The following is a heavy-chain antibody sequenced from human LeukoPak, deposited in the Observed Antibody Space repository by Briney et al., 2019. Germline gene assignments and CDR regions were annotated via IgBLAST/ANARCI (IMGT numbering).Heavy chain of an antibody. V-gene: IGHV1-69*13. CDR3: ARAGYYDILTGLLYYYGMDV. CDR2: TIPIFGTA. J-gene: IGHJ6*04. CDR1: VGTFSSYA. Sequence: ASVKGSCKGSVGTFSSYAISWVRQAPGQGREWMGGTIPIFGTANYAQKFQGRVTITADESTSTAYMEMSSLRSEDTAVYYCARAGYYDILTGLLYYYGMDVWGKGTTVTVSS. D-gene: IGHD3-9*01.